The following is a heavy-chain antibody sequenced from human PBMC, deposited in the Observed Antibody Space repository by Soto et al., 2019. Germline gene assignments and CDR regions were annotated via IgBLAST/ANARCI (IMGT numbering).Heavy chain of an antibody. D-gene: IGHD3-9*01. J-gene: IGHJ4*02. CDR1: GGSISSSTFY. V-gene: IGHV4-39*01. CDR2: VYYDGTT. CDR3: AYFDWLPY. Sequence: QLQLQESGPGLVKPSETLSLTCTVSGGSISSSTFYWGWIRQPPGKGLAWIGSVYYDGTTYYNPSLRSRVTISVDTSKNQFSLKMSSVTAADTAAYYCAYFDWLPYWGQGTLVTVSS.